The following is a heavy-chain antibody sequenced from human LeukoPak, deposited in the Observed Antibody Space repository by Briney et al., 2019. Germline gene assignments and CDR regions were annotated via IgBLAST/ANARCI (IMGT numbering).Heavy chain of an antibody. CDR2: IIPIFGTA. J-gene: IGHJ4*02. Sequence: VASVKVSCKASGGTFSSYAISWVRQAPGQGLEWMGGIIPIFGTANYAQKFQGRVTITADKSTSIAYMELSSLRSEDTAVYYCARDRWLHPEGHFDYWGQGTLVTVSS. CDR1: GGTFSSYA. V-gene: IGHV1-69*06. D-gene: IGHD5-12*01. CDR3: ARDRWLHPEGHFDY.